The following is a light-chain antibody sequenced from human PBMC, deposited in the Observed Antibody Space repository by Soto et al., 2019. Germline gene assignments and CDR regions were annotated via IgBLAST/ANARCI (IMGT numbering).Light chain of an antibody. CDR1: TSNIGSNT. Sequence: QLVLTQPPSASGTPGQRITISCSGGTSNIGSNTVSWYQQVPGTAPKVLISANDQRPLGVPDRFSGSKSGTSASLAISGLQSEDEADYYCAAWDDSLTAWLFGGGTKLTVL. CDR2: AND. V-gene: IGLV1-44*01. J-gene: IGLJ3*02. CDR3: AAWDDSLTAWL.